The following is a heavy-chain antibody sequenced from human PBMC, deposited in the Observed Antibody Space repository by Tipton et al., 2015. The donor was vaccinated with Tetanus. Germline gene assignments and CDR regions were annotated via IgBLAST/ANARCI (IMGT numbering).Heavy chain of an antibody. J-gene: IGHJ5*02. Sequence: GSLRLSCAASGFTFSDLWMTWVRQAPGKGLEWVADIKHDGSEKSYVDSVKGRFSVSRDNAKNSLFLQMNSLRVEDTAVYYCARGLERLYCSSTVCHPNWCGPWGQGTLVTVSS. CDR1: GFTFSDLW. CDR3: ARGLERLYCSSTVCHPNWCGP. D-gene: IGHD2-2*01. V-gene: IGHV3-7*01. CDR2: IKHDGSEK.